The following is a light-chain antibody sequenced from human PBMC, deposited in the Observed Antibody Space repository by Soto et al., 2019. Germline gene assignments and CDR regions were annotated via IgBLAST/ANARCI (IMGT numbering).Light chain of an antibody. CDR1: QSVSSY. CDR3: QQYNTWPWT. J-gene: IGKJ1*01. V-gene: IGKV3-15*01. Sequence: ELVLTQSPATLSLAPGARSTLSCRASQSVSSYLAWYQQKPGQAPRLLIDGASDRATGIPDRFSGSGYGTEFTLSISSLQSEDFAVYYCQQYNTWPWTFGQGTKV. CDR2: GAS.